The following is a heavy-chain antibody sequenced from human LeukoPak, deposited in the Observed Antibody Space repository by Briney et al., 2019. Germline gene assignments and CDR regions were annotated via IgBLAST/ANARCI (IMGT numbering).Heavy chain of an antibody. D-gene: IGHD3-9*01. CDR3: ARSFDPASFDP. CDR2: IYYSGST. J-gene: IGHJ5*02. Sequence: PSQTLSLTCTVSGGSITRGGYYWGWIRQHPGKGLRGIGSIYYSGSTYYNPSLKSRVTISVDTSKNQFSLKLSSVTAADTAVYYCARSFDPASFDPWGQGTLVTVSS. V-gene: IGHV4-39*07. CDR1: GGSITRGGYY.